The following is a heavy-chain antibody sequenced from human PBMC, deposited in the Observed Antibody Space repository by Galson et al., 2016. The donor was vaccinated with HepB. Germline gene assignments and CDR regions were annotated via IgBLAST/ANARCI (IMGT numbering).Heavy chain of an antibody. D-gene: IGHD5-12*01. J-gene: IGHJ4*02. Sequence: LRLSCAACGFSFSTYGMTWVRQAPEKGLEWVSTISPSGDTTSYADSVKGRFTISRDNSENTLYLQMNSLRAEDTAIYYCARGRGAGYNGREWNFDYWGQGSLVTVSS. CDR1: GFSFSTYG. CDR2: ISPSGDTT. V-gene: IGHV3-23*01. CDR3: ARGRGAGYNGREWNFDY.